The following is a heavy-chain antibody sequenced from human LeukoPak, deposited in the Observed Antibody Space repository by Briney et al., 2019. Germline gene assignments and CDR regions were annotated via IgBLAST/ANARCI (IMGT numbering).Heavy chain of an antibody. CDR3: AELGITMIGGV. D-gene: IGHD3-10*02. CDR1: GFTFDDYG. V-gene: IGHV3-20*04. Sequence: GGSLRLSCAASGFTFDDYGMSWVRQAPGKGLEWVSGIYWNGGSTGYADSVKGRFTISRDNAKNSLYLQMNSLRAEDTAVYYCAELGITMIGGVWGKGTTVTISS. J-gene: IGHJ6*04. CDR2: IYWNGGST.